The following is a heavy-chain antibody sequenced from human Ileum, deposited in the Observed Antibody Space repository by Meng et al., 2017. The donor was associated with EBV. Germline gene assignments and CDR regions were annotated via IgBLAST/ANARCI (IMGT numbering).Heavy chain of an antibody. CDR1: GFSLSTSEVG. Sequence: FTLKVSGPTPVKPTQILTLTCPFSGFSLSTSEVGVGWIRQPPGKALEWLAVIYWDDDKRYSPSLKSRLTIAKDTSKNQVVLTLTNMDPVDTATYYCALFTRSWFDPWGQGTLFTVSS. CDR3: ALFTRSWFDP. D-gene: IGHD2-2*01. J-gene: IGHJ5*02. V-gene: IGHV2-5*02. CDR2: IYWDDDK.